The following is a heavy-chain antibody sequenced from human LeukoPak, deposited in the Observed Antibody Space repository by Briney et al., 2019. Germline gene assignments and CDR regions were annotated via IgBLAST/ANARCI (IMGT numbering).Heavy chain of an antibody. Sequence: GGSLRLSCAASGFPFSSYWMSWVRQAPGKGLEWVANIKQDGSDKYYVDSVKGRFTISRDNAKNSLYLQLNSLRADDTAVYYCAKVVEGGFDYWGQGTLVTVSS. J-gene: IGHJ4*02. V-gene: IGHV3-7*01. CDR1: GFPFSSYW. CDR2: IKQDGSDK. CDR3: AKVVEGGFDY. D-gene: IGHD2-15*01.